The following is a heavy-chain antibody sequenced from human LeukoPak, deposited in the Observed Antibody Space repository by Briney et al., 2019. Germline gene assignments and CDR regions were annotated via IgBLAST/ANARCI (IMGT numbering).Heavy chain of an antibody. D-gene: IGHD3-10*01. Sequence: ASVKVSCKASGYTFTSYYMRWVRQAPGQGLEWMGIINPSGGSTSYAQKFQGRVTMTRDMSTSTVYMELSSLRAEDTAVYYCARVAARYYGSGSYYTPRSFYMDVWGKGTTVTVSS. CDR1: GYTFTSYY. CDR3: ARVAARYYGSGSYYTPRSFYMDV. CDR2: INPSGGST. V-gene: IGHV1-46*01. J-gene: IGHJ6*03.